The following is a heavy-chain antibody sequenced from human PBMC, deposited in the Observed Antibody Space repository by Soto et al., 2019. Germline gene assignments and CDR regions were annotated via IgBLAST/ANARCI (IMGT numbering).Heavy chain of an antibody. J-gene: IGHJ2*01. Sequence: EVQLVESGGGLVQPGGSLRLSCVASGFTFSDYWMHWVRQAPGKGLVWVSRINSDGSTTWYADSVKGQFTISRDNAKNTLYLQMNSLRDEDTAVFYCARESRGTGRRYFEVWGRGTLVTVSS. D-gene: IGHD1-1*01. CDR3: ARESRGTGRRYFEV. V-gene: IGHV3-74*01. CDR1: GFTFSDYW. CDR2: INSDGSTT.